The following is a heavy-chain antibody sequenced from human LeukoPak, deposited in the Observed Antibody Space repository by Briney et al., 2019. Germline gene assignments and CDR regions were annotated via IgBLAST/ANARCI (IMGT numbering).Heavy chain of an antibody. CDR3: ARDPRTVRI. D-gene: IGHD1-1*01. CDR1: GFIFSSYS. Sequence: GGSLRLSCAASGFIFSSYSMNWVRQSPGKGLEWVASHSTTINYIYYADSVKGRFTISRDNAKNLLYLQMDSLRVEDTAIYYCARDPRTVRIWGQGTLVTVSS. CDR2: HSTTINYI. J-gene: IGHJ4*02. V-gene: IGHV3-21*01.